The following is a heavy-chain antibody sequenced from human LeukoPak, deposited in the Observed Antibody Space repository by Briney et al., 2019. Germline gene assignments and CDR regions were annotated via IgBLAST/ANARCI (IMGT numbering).Heavy chain of an antibody. CDR3: ARVFSGNDRGMDV. CDR1: GYTFTSYG. J-gene: IGHJ6*02. CDR2: ISAYNGNT. V-gene: IGHV1-18*01. D-gene: IGHD5-12*01. Sequence: ASVTVSCKASGYTFTSYGISWVRQAPGQGLEWMGWISAYNGNTNYAQKLQGRVTMTTDTSTSTAYMELGSLRSDDTAVYYCARVFSGNDRGMDVWGQGTTVTVSS.